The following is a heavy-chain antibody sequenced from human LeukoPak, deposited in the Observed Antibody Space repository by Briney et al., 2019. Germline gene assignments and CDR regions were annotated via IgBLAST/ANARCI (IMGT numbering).Heavy chain of an antibody. V-gene: IGHV3-74*01. CDR3: VRDHYYSMDV. CDR2: IHSDGSPT. J-gene: IGHJ6*03. CDR1: GFTFSSYG. Sequence: GGSLRLSCAASGFTFSSYGMSWVRQAPGKGLVWVSRIHSDGSPTIYADSVKGRFTISRDNAKNTLYLQMNSLRADDTAIYYCVRDHYYSMDVWGKGTTVTVSS.